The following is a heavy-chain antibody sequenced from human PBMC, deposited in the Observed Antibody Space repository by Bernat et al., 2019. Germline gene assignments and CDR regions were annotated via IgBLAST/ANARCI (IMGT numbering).Heavy chain of an antibody. Sequence: EVQLLESGGGLVQPGGSLRLSCAASGFTFSSYAMSWVRQAPGKGLEWVSAISGSGGSTYYAQSVKGRFTISRDNSKNTLYLQMNSLRAEDTAIYYCAKGSGDYYGAGNPNYWGQGTLVTVSS. CDR1: GFTFSSYA. CDR3: AKGSGDYYGAGNPNY. CDR2: ISGSGGST. D-gene: IGHD3-10*01. J-gene: IGHJ4*02. V-gene: IGHV3-23*01.